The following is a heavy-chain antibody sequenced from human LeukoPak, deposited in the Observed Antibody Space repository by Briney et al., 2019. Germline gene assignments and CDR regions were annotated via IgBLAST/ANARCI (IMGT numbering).Heavy chain of an antibody. CDR3: ARDKEQWLVKVDY. J-gene: IGHJ4*02. V-gene: IGHV3-21*01. D-gene: IGHD6-19*01. CDR1: GFTFSSYS. Sequence: GGSLRLSCAASGFTFSSYSMNWVRQAPGKGLEWVSSISSSSSYIYYADSVKGRFTISRDNAKNSLYPQMNSLRAEDTAVYYCARDKEQWLVKVDYWGQGTLVTVSS. CDR2: ISSSSSYI.